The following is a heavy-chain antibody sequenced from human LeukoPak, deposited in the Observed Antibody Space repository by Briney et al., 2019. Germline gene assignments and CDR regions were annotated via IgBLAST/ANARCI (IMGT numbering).Heavy chain of an antibody. D-gene: IGHD5-18*01. CDR1: GFTFSSYA. CDR3: AKEGGYSYGSPPAGYFDY. CDR2: ISYDGSNK. V-gene: IGHV3-30*04. Sequence: QPGGSLRLSCAASGFTFSSYAMHWVRQAPGKGLEWVAVISYDGSNKYYADSVKGRFTISRDNSKNTLYLQMNSLRAEDTAVYYCAKEGGYSYGSPPAGYFDYWGQGTLVTVSS. J-gene: IGHJ4*02.